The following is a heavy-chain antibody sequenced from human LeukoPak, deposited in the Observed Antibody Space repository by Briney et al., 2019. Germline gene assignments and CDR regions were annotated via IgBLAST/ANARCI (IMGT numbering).Heavy chain of an antibody. V-gene: IGHV3-74*01. CDR1: GFSFSSYW. CDR2: INSDGSST. D-gene: IGHD3-10*01. J-gene: IGHJ4*01. Sequence: GGSLRLSCAASGFSFSSYWMHWVRQAPGKGLVWVSRINSDGSSTSYADSVKGRFTISRDNAKNTLYLQMNSLRAEDTAVYYCARANYRFYHGSGSVDYWGQGTLVTVSP. CDR3: ARANYRFYHGSGSVDY.